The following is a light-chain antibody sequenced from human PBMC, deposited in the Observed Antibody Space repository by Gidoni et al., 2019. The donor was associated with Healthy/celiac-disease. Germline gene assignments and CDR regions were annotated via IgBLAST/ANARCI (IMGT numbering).Light chain of an antibody. CDR1: QGISSY. V-gene: IGKV1-9*01. Sequence: IQLTQSPSSLSASVGDRVTITCRASQGISSYLAWYQQKPGKAPKRLIYAASTLQSGVPSRFSGSGSGTEFTITISRLQPEDFATYYCQHQGTFGQGTKVEIK. J-gene: IGKJ1*01. CDR3: QHQGT. CDR2: AAS.